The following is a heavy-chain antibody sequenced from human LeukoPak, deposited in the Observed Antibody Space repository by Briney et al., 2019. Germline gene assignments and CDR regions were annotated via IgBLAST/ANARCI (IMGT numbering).Heavy chain of an antibody. J-gene: IGHJ4*02. D-gene: IGHD3-22*01. V-gene: IGHV3-53*01. Sequence: GGSLRLSCAASGFTVSGNYMSWVRQAPGKGLEWVSVIYSGGSTYYADYVKSRFTISRDNSKNTLYLQMNSLRGEDTAVYYCARADDSSGYRYFDYWGQGTLVTVSS. CDR3: ARADDSSGYRYFDY. CDR1: GFTVSGNY. CDR2: IYSGGST.